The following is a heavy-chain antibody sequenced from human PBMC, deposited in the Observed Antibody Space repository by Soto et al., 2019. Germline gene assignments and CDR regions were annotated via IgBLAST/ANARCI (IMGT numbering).Heavy chain of an antibody. V-gene: IGHV1-8*01. D-gene: IGHD5-12*01. CDR2: MNPNSGNT. J-gene: IGHJ5*02. CDR1: GYTFTSYD. Sequence: QVQLVQSGAEVKKPEASVKVSCKASGYTFTSYDINWVRQATGQGLEWMGWMNPNSGNTGYAQKFQGRVTMTRNTSISTAYMELSSLRSEDTAVYYCAREARVATIRGHWFDPWGQGTLVTVSS. CDR3: AREARVATIRGHWFDP.